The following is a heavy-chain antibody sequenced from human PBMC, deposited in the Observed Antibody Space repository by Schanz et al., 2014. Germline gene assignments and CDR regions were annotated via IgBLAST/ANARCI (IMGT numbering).Heavy chain of an antibody. CDR2: ISWNSGSI. J-gene: IGHJ4*02. CDR3: VKDICDFWSGNFDY. D-gene: IGHD3-3*01. V-gene: IGHV3-9*01. CDR1: GFTFDDYA. Sequence: EVQLVESGGGLVQPGRSLRLSCAASGFTFDDYAMHWVRQAPGKGLEWVSGISWNSGSIGYEDSVKGRFTISRDNAKNSLYLQMNSLRAEDTALYFCVKDICDFWSGNFDYWGQGTLVTVSS.